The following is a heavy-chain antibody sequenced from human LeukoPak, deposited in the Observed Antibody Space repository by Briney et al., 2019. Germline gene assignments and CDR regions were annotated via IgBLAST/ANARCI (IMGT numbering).Heavy chain of an antibody. Sequence: ASLKVSCKAYGYAFIAHDLHWVRQAPGQGLEYLGWITPHNGGTRYAQKFQGRVTITMDTSTSTAFVELTSLKSDDTAIYYCAKDGGSWSFDYWGQGTLVTVSS. CDR2: ITPHNGGT. CDR1: GYAFIAHD. V-gene: IGHV1-2*02. J-gene: IGHJ4*02. D-gene: IGHD2-15*01. CDR3: AKDGGSWSFDY.